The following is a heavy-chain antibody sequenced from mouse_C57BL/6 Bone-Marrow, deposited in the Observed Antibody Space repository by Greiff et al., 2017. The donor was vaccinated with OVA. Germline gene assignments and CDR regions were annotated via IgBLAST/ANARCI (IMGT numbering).Heavy chain of an antibody. CDR2: IRSKSNNYAT. D-gene: IGHD1-1*01. Sequence: VKLVESGGGLVQPKGSLKLSCAASGFSFNTYAMNWVRQAPGKGLEWVARIRSKSNNYATYYADSVKDRFTISRDDSESMLYLQMNNLKTEDTAMYYCVRLTGRDAMDYWGQGTSVTVSS. V-gene: IGHV10-1*01. CDR3: VRLTGRDAMDY. J-gene: IGHJ4*01. CDR1: GFSFNTYA.